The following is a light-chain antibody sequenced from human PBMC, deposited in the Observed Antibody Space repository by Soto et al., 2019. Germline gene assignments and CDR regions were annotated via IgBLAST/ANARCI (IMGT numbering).Light chain of an antibody. Sequence: LTQSPATLSLSLGERATLSCRASQGISNYLAWYQQKPGQAPRLLIYDASNRATGIPARFSGSGSGTDFTLTISSLDPEDCSVYYCQQFRNFPLPFGAGIKV. J-gene: IGKJ4*01. CDR1: QGISNY. CDR3: QQFRNFPLP. V-gene: IGKV3-11*01. CDR2: DAS.